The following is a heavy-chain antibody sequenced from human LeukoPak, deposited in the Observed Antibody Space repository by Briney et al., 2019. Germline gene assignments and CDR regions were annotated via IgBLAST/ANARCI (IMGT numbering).Heavy chain of an antibody. CDR3: ARGSYSGSFRGDY. CDR2: ISYDGSNK. J-gene: IGHJ4*02. Sequence: GGSLRLSCAASGFTFSSYAMHWVRQAPGKGLEWVAVISYDGSNKYYADSVEGRFTISRDNSKNTLYLQMNSLRAEDTAVYYRARGSYSGSFRGDYWGQGTLVTVSS. CDR1: GFTFSSYA. V-gene: IGHV3-30-3*01. D-gene: IGHD1-26*01.